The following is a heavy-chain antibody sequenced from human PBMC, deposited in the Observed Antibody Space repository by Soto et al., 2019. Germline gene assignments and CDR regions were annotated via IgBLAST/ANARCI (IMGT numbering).Heavy chain of an antibody. Sequence: SVKVSCKASGFTFTSSAVQWVRQARGQRLEWIGWIVVGSGNTNYAQKFQERVAITRDMSTSTAYMELSSLRSEDTAVYYCAAETGAHRGYYYYGMDVWGHGTTVTVS. CDR1: GFTFTSSA. D-gene: IGHD3-16*01. CDR2: IVVGSGNT. V-gene: IGHV1-58*01. J-gene: IGHJ6*02. CDR3: AAETGAHRGYYYYGMDV.